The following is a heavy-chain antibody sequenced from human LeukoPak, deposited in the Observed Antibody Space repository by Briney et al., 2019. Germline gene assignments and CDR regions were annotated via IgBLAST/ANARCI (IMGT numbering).Heavy chain of an antibody. D-gene: IGHD3-3*01. CDR2: INPNSGGT. V-gene: IGHV1-2*02. CDR3: ARGYDFWSGYYTDY. J-gene: IGHJ4*02. CDR1: GYTFTGYY. Sequence: GASVKVSCKASGYTFTGYYMHWVRQAPGQGLEWMGWINPNSGGTNYAQKFQGRVTMTRDTSISTAYMELSRLRSDDTAVYYCARGYDFWSGYYTDYWGQGTLVTVSS.